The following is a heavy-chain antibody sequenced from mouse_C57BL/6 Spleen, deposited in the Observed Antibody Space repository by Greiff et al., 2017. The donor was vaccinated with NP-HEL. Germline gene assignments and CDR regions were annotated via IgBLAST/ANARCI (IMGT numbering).Heavy chain of an antibody. V-gene: IGHV1-82*01. CDR2: IYPGDGDT. Sequence: QVQLQQSGPELVKPGASVKISCKASGYAFSSSWMNWVQQRPGKGLEWIGRIYPGDGDTNYNGKFKGTATLTADKSSRTAYMQLSSLTSEDSAVYFCASRPDYYGSSPYYFDYWGQGTTLTVSS. J-gene: IGHJ2*01. D-gene: IGHD1-1*01. CDR1: GYAFSSSW. CDR3: ASRPDYYGSSPYYFDY.